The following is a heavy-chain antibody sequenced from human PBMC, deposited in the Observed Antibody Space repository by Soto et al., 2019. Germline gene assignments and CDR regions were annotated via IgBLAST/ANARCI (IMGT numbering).Heavy chain of an antibody. CDR3: ARVSPASTNGTQLDAFDI. V-gene: IGHV1-18*01. D-gene: IGHD1-1*01. CDR2: ISAYNGNT. CDR1: GYTFTSYG. Sequence: GAAVKVSCKASGYTFTSYGISWVRQAPGQGLEWMGWISAYNGNTNYAQKLQGRVTMTTDTSTSTAYMELRSLRSDDTAVYYCARVSPASTNGTQLDAFDIWGQGTKVTVSS. J-gene: IGHJ3*02.